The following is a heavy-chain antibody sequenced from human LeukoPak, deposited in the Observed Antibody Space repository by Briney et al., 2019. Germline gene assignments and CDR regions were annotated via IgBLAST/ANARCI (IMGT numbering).Heavy chain of an antibody. J-gene: IGHJ4*02. CDR3: AKDFVVVPGNVNYFDY. D-gene: IGHD2-21*02. CDR1: GFIFNNYE. Sequence: GGSLRLSCVPSGFIFNNYEMNWVRQAPGKGLEWVSAISGSGDNTYYADSVKGRFTVSRDNSKNTLYVQMKSLRAEDTAVYYCAKDFVVVPGNVNYFDYWGQGTLVTVSS. CDR2: ISGSGDNT. V-gene: IGHV3-23*01.